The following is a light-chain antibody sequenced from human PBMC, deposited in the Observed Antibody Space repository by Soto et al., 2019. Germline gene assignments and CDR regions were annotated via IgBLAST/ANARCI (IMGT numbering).Light chain of an antibody. V-gene: IGKV3-20*01. J-gene: IGKJ1*01. Sequence: EIVMTQSPATLSVSPGETVTLFFRASQSVSSSLAWYQQKPGRAPRLLIYGASTRATGIPDRFTGSGSGTDFTLTINRLEPEDFAVYYCQQYGSSGTFGQGTKVDIK. CDR2: GAS. CDR1: QSVSSS. CDR3: QQYGSSGT.